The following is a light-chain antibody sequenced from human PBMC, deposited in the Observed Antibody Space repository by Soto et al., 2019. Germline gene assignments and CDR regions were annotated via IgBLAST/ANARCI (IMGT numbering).Light chain of an antibody. V-gene: IGKV3-20*01. CDR2: HAS. J-gene: IGKJ1*01. CDR3: HHYGHAPWT. Sequence: EIVLTQSPGTLSFSPGERATLSCRASQTVRGNYLAWFQQRPGQPPRLLIYHASTRDAGVPDRFSGSGSGTEFSLTITSLEAEDFVVYYCHHYGHAPWTFGQGTKVEIK. CDR1: QTVRGNY.